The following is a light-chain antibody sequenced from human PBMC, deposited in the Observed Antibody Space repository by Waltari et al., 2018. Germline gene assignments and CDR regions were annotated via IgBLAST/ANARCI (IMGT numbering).Light chain of an antibody. Sequence: QSALTQPASVSGSPGQSITLACAGTSSDVGNYKRVSWYQQHPGKAPKPMIYAVSKRPSGVSDRFSGSKSGDMASLTISGLQPEDEAEYFCSSYAGSSKGVFGGGTKVTVL. V-gene: IGLV2-23*02. J-gene: IGLJ2*01. CDR2: AVS. CDR3: SSYAGSSKGV. CDR1: SSDVGNYKR.